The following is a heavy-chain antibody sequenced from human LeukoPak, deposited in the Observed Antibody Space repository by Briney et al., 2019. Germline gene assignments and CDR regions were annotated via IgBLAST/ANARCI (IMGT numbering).Heavy chain of an antibody. D-gene: IGHD1-1*01. Sequence: GESLKISCKTSGYRFTSFWVAWVRQMPGKGLEWMGLINPAHSDTKYSPSFEGRVTISVEKSISTAYLERNSLKAPDTAMYFCATPGQTNAFYVWGRGTTVTVSS. J-gene: IGHJ3*01. CDR3: ATPGQTNAFYV. CDR1: GYRFTSFW. CDR2: INPAHSDT. V-gene: IGHV5-51*03.